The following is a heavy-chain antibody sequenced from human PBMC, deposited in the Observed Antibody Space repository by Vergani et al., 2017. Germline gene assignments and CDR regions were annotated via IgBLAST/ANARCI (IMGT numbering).Heavy chain of an antibody. CDR1: GFTFSSYA. CDR3: AKDNWFGEFPSNYYYYGMDV. J-gene: IGHJ6*02. Sequence: EVQLLESGGGLVQPGGSLRLSCAASGFTFSSYAMSWVRQAPGKGLEWVSAISGSGGSTYYADSVKGRFTISRDNSKNTLYLQMNSLRAEDTAVYYCAKDNWFGEFPSNYYYYGMDVWGQGTTVTVSS. CDR2: ISGSGGST. V-gene: IGHV3-23*01. D-gene: IGHD3-10*01.